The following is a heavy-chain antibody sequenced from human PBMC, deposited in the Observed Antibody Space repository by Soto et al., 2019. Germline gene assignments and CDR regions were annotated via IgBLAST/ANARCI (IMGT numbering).Heavy chain of an antibody. D-gene: IGHD6-19*01. Sequence: QVQLVESGGGVVQPGRSLRLSCVTSGFTFSNTMHWARQAPGKGLEWVAVMSYDGSNKDSADAVKGRFTISRDNSKNTLYLQMNSLRAEDTAVYYCARSRTVAGLDFWGQGTLVTVSS. J-gene: IGHJ4*02. V-gene: IGHV3-30-3*01. CDR1: GFTFSNT. CDR3: ARSRTVAGLDF. CDR2: MSYDGSNK.